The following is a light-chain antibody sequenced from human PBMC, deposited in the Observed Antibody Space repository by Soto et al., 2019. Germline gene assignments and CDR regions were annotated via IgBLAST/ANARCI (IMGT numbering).Light chain of an antibody. J-gene: IGKJ4*01. CDR3: QQYNSWPPLT. CDR1: QSISSN. CDR2: GAS. Sequence: EIVMTQPPATLSVSPGERATLSCRASQSISSNLAWYQQKPGQAPRLLIYGASTRATGIPARFSGSGSGTEFTLTISSLQSEDFVVYYCQQYNSWPPLTFGGGTKVEIK. V-gene: IGKV3-15*01.